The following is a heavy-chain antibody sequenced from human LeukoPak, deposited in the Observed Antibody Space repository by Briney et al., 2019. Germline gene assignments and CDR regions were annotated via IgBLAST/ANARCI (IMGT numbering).Heavy chain of an antibody. J-gene: IGHJ5*02. CDR2: INHSGRT. V-gene: IGHV4-30-2*06. CDR1: GGSISSGGYY. CDR3: ARPLGYCSTSTCPQSWFDP. D-gene: IGHD2-2*01. Sequence: SQTLSLTCTVSGGSISSGGYYWTWIRQSPGKGLEWIGEINHSGRTNHNPSLKSRVTISVDTSKNQFSLKLSSVTAADTAVYYCARPLGYCSTSTCPQSWFDPWGQGTLVTVSS.